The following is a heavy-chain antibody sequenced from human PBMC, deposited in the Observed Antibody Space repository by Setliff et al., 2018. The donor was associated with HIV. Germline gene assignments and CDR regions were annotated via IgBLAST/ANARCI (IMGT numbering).Heavy chain of an antibody. CDR2: IYTSGST. CDR1: GGSISSGTYY. Sequence: PSETLSLTCTVSGGSISSGTYYWSWIRQPAGKGLEWIGHIYTSGSTNYNPSLKSRVTMSLDRSKRQFSLKLTSLTAADTAVYYCAGLSDFLDYWGLGNLVTVSS. D-gene: IGHD2-21*01. CDR3: AGLSDFLDY. J-gene: IGHJ4*02. V-gene: IGHV4-61*09.